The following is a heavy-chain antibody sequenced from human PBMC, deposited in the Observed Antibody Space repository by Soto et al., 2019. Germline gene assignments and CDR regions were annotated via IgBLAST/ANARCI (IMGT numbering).Heavy chain of an antibody. CDR1: GYTFTSYY. D-gene: IGHD1-26*01. CDR2: INPSGGST. CDR3: ARVSTSGSYHIPIFDY. J-gene: IGHJ4*02. Sequence: ASVKVSCKASGYTFTSYYMHWLRQAPGQGLEWMGIINPSGGSTTYAQKFQGRVTMTRDTSTSTVYMELSSLRSEDTVVYYCARVSTSGSYHIPIFDYWGQGTLVTVSS. V-gene: IGHV1-46*03.